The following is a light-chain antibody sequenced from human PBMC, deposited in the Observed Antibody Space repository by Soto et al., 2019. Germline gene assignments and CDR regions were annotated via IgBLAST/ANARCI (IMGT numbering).Light chain of an antibody. CDR3: QQHNSYPIT. Sequence: IQITQSPSSLSASVGDRVTITCRASQDIRTDVAWYQQKPGKAPKLLIFAASSLQSGVSSRFSGSGSGTDFTLTISSLQPEDFATYYCQQHNSYPITFGQGTRLEIK. CDR1: QDIRTD. V-gene: IGKV1-17*01. J-gene: IGKJ5*01. CDR2: AAS.